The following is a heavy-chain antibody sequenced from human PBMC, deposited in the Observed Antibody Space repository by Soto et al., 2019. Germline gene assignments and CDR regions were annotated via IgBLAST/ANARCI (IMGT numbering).Heavy chain of an antibody. CDR1: GYSFTSYW. Sequence: GESLKISCNGSGYSFTSYWIGWVRQMPGKGLEWMGIIYPGDSDTRYSPSFQGQVTISADKSISTAYLQWSSLKASDTAMYYCARHDPNYHILTGYQYNWFDPWGQGTLVTVYS. D-gene: IGHD3-9*01. CDR2: IYPGDSDT. CDR3: ARHDPNYHILTGYQYNWFDP. J-gene: IGHJ5*02. V-gene: IGHV5-51*01.